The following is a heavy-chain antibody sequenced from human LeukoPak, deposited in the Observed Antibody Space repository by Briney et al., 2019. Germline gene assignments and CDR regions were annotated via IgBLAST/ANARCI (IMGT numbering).Heavy chain of an antibody. V-gene: IGHV1-69*05. CDR3: ARAGYCSSTSCYPDY. CDR1: GGTFSSYA. CDR2: IIPIFGTA. Sequence: SVKVSCKASGGTFSSYAISWVRQAPGQGLEWMGRIIPIFGTANYAQKFQGRVTMTRDTSISTAYMELSRLRSDDTAVYYCARAGYCSSTSCYPDYWGQGTLVTVSS. J-gene: IGHJ4*02. D-gene: IGHD2-2*01.